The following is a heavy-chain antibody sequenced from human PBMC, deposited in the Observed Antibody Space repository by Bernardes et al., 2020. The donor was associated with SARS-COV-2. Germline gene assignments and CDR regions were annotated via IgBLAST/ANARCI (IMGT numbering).Heavy chain of an antibody. J-gene: IGHJ4*02. CDR1: GFTFSSYA. V-gene: IGHV3-30*04. CDR3: AREGRYCSSTICLDY. CDR2: ITDDGGNK. D-gene: IGHD2-2*01. Sequence: GGSLRLSCAASGFTFSSYAMNWVRQAPGKGLEWVAVITDDGGNKYYADSVKGRFTISRDNSKNTLYLQMNSLRAEDTAVYYCAREGRYCSSTICLDYCGQPTLLTASS.